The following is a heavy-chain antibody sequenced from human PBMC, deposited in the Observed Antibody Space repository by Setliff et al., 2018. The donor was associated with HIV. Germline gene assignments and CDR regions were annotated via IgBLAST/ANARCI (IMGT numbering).Heavy chain of an antibody. J-gene: IGHJ4*02. CDR2: IYTGTGT. CDR3: VRDNWGGDY. Sequence: GGSLRLSCAASGLTVSSNYMSWVRQAPGKGLEWVSVIYTGTGTYYADSVKGRFTISRDNAKNTLYLQMNRLRAEDTAVYYCVRDNWGGDYWGQGTLVTVSS. CDR1: GLTVSSNY. D-gene: IGHD7-27*01. V-gene: IGHV3-66*01.